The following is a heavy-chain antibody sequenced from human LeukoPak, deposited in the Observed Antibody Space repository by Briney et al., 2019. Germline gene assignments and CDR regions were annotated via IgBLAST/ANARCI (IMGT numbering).Heavy chain of an antibody. D-gene: IGHD3-10*01. Sequence: ASVKVSCKSSGYTFTSYYMYWVRQAPGQGLEWMGIINPSGGSTSYAQKFQGRVTMTRDTSTCTVYMELSSLRSEDTAVYYCARDSGMVRGTVDYWGQGTLVTVSS. CDR1: GYTFTSYY. CDR3: ARDSGMVRGTVDY. CDR2: INPSGGST. J-gene: IGHJ4*02. V-gene: IGHV1-46*01.